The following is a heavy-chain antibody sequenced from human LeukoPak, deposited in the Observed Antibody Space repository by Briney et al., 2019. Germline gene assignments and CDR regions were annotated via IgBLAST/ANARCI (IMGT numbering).Heavy chain of an antibody. J-gene: IGHJ4*02. Sequence: SETLSLTCAVYGGSFSGYYWSWIRQPPGKGLNWIGSIYYSGTTYYNPSLKSRVTISVDTSKNQFSLKVSSVTAADTAVYYCARLSTSSWYEGRYFDYWGQGTLVTVSS. V-gene: IGHV4-34*01. CDR2: IYYSGTT. D-gene: IGHD6-13*01. CDR3: ARLSTSSWYEGRYFDY. CDR1: GGSFSGYY.